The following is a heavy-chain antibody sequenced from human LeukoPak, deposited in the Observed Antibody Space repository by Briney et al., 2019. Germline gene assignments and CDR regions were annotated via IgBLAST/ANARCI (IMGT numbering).Heavy chain of an antibody. CDR3: ARGDYGDSYFDY. V-gene: IGHV3-30-3*01. Sequence: PGGSLRLSCAASGFTFSSYAMHWVRQAPGKGLEWVAVISYDGSNKYYADSVKGRFTISRDNSKNTLYLQMNSLRAEDTAVYYCARGDYGDSYFDYWGQGTLVTVSS. J-gene: IGHJ4*02. CDR1: GFTFSSYA. CDR2: ISYDGSNK. D-gene: IGHD4-17*01.